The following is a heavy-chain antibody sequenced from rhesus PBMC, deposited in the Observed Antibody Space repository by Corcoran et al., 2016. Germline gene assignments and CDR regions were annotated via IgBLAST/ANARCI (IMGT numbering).Heavy chain of an antibody. CDR2: IYGSGGGT. CDR1: GGSISDDYY. V-gene: IGHV4-106*01. Sequence: QVQLQESGPGLVKPSETLSLTCAVSGGSISDDYYWSWIRPPPGKGQGWIGYIYGSGGGTNYNPSLQNRVTMSIDTSKNQLSLKLSSVTTADTAVYYCAREGYYYSGSYYYDFDYWGQGVLVTVSS. D-gene: IGHD3-16*01. J-gene: IGHJ4*01. CDR3: AREGYYYSGSYYYDFDY.